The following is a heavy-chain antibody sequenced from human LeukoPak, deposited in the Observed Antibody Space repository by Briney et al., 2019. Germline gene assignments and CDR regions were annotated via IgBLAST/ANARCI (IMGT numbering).Heavy chain of an antibody. CDR1: GFTFSSYG. CDR2: IWYDGTNK. D-gene: IGHD2-15*01. CDR3: AKDGSGGGWKWFDP. Sequence: PGRSLRLSCAASGFTFSSYGFHWVRQAPGKGLEWVAVIWYDGTNKYYADSVKGRFIISRDNSQNTLYLQMNSLRAEDTAVYYCAKDGSGGGWKWFDPWGQGTLVTVSS. V-gene: IGHV3-33*06. J-gene: IGHJ5*02.